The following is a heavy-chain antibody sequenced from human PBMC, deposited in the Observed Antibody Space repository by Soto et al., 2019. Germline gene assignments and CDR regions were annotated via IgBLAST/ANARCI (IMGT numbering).Heavy chain of an antibody. V-gene: IGHV3-7*01. CDR3: ARDSSGYDYAFDY. CDR1: GFSLSNYW. J-gene: IGHJ4*02. CDR2: IKQDGSLR. D-gene: IGHD5-12*01. Sequence: GGSLRLSCTASGFSLSNYWMTWVRQAPGKGLEWVANIKQDGSLRYSIDSVKGRFTISRDDAKNSVYLQMNSLRVEDTAVYYCARDSSGYDYAFDYWGQGTLVTVSS.